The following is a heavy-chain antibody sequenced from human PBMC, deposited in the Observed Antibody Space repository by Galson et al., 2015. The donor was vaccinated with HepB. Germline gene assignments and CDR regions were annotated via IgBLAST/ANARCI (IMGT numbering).Heavy chain of an antibody. J-gene: IGHJ6*03. CDR3: ARDQRQVGVCSSTSCPAYYYYYMDV. V-gene: IGHV3-21*01. D-gene: IGHD2-2*01. Sequence: SLRLSCAASGFTFSSYSMNWVRQAPGKGLEWVSSISSSSSYIYYADSVKGRFTISRDNAKNSLYLQMNSLRAEDTAVYYCARDQRQVGVCSSTSCPAYYYYYMDVWGKGTTVTVSS. CDR2: ISSSSSYI. CDR1: GFTFSSYS.